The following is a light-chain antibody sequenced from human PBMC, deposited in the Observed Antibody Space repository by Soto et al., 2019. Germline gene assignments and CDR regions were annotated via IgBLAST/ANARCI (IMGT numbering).Light chain of an antibody. Sequence: QSALTQPPSASGSLGQSVTISCTGTSSDVGGYNYVSWYQQHPGKAPKLMIYDVSQRPSGVPDRFSGSKSGNTASLPVSGLQAEDEADYYCSSYAGSNNLVFGTGTKLTVL. J-gene: IGLJ1*01. CDR1: SSDVGGYNY. V-gene: IGLV2-8*01. CDR2: DVS. CDR3: SSYAGSNNLV.